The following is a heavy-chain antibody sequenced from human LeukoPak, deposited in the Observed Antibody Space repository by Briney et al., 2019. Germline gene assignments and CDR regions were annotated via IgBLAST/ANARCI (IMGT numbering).Heavy chain of an antibody. CDR1: GFTFSSYG. V-gene: IGHV3-30*02. CDR3: AKDLIVVVPAAPEGRYYYHYMDV. J-gene: IGHJ6*03. D-gene: IGHD2-2*01. CDR2: IRYDGSNK. Sequence: GGSLRLSCAASGFTFSSYGMHWVRQAPGKGLEWVAFIRYDGSNKYYADSVKGRFTISRDNSKNTLYLQMNSLRAEDTAVYYCAKDLIVVVPAAPEGRYYYHYMDVWGKGTTVTVSS.